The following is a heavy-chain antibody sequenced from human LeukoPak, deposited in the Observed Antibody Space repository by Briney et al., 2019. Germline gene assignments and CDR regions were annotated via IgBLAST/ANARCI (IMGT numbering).Heavy chain of an antibody. CDR1: GFTFSSYS. CDR3: VRGVGGSSYLDY. CDR2: IKTDGSWT. D-gene: IGHD3-16*01. V-gene: IGHV3-74*01. Sequence: GGSLRLSCAASGFTFSSYSMNWVRQAPGKGLVWVSRIKTDGSWTNDADSVKGRFTISRDNAENTLHLQMNSLRVEDTAVYYCVRGVGGSSYLDYWGQGALVTVSS. J-gene: IGHJ4*02.